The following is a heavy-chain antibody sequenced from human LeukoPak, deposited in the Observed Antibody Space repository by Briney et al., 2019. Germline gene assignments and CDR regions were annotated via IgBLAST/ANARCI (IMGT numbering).Heavy chain of an antibody. CDR3: ARTGRWLQLGFDY. Sequence: SETLSLTCTVSGGSISTYYWSWIRQPPGPGLEWIGYIYYSGSTNYNPSLKSRVTISGDTSKNQFSLKLRSVTAADTAVYYCARTGRWLQLGFDYWGPGTLVTVSS. V-gene: IGHV4-59*01. CDR2: IYYSGST. D-gene: IGHD5-24*01. J-gene: IGHJ4*02. CDR1: GGSISTYY.